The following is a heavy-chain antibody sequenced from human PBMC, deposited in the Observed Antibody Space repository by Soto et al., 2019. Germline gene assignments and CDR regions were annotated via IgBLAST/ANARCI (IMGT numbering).Heavy chain of an antibody. CDR1: GGSISRYY. Sequence: ETLCLSYTGSGGSISRYYWSGSRQPPGQGLQRIGYIYYSGSTNHNPSLKSRVTISVDTSKNQFSLKLSSVTAADTAVYYCARDGIGYGSGSYYTGNLGNYYAMDVWGQGTTIT. J-gene: IGHJ6*02. CDR2: IYYSGST. CDR3: ARDGIGYGSGSYYTGNLGNYYAMDV. V-gene: IGHV4-59*01. D-gene: IGHD3-10*01.